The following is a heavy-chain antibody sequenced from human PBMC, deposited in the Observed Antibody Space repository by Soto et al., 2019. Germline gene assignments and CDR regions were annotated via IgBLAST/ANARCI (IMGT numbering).Heavy chain of an antibody. Sequence: ASVKVSCKASGYVFTGYYIHWVRQAPGQGLEWMGWINPKSGGANIAQKFQGWVTLTRDTSISTTYMEVNILTSNDTAVYYCVRFYYDGSASYGFYFWGQGTPVPVSS. J-gene: IGHJ4*03. CDR2: INPKSGGA. V-gene: IGHV1-2*04. D-gene: IGHD3-22*01. CDR3: VRFYYDGSASYGFYF. CDR1: GYVFTGYY.